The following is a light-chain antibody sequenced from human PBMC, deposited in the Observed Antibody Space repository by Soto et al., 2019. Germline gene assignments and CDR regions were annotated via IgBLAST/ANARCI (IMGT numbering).Light chain of an antibody. CDR3: SSFTNSSTYV. V-gene: IGLV2-14*01. CDR2: EVR. J-gene: IGLJ1*01. Sequence: QSVLTQPASVSGSPGQSITISCTGTSSDVGAYNYVSWYQQYPGKAPKRMIYEVRNRPSGVSNRFSGSKSGNTASLTISGLQAEDEADYYCSSFTNSSTYVFGTGTKVTVL. CDR1: SSDVGAYNY.